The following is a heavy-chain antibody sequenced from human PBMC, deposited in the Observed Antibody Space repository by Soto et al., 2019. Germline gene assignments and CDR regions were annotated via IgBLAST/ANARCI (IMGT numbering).Heavy chain of an antibody. CDR2: IYYSGST. D-gene: IGHD3-16*01. Sequence: PSETLSLTCTVSGGSISSGGYYWSWIRQHPGKGLEWIGYIYYSGSTYYNPSLKSRVTISVDTSKNQFSLKLRSVTAADTAMYYCAKVGGGGPVTAAIGRFDSWGQGTQVTVSS. CDR3: AKVGGGGPVTAAIGRFDS. CDR1: GGSISSGGYY. V-gene: IGHV4-31*03. J-gene: IGHJ4*02.